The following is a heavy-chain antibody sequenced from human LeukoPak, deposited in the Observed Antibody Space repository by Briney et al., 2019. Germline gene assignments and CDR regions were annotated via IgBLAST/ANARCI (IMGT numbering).Heavy chain of an antibody. J-gene: IGHJ4*02. CDR3: AEDRGNYYDSSGYYFFGYYFDY. CDR2: ISGSGGGT. D-gene: IGHD3-22*01. Sequence: GGSLRLSCAASGFTFSSYAMNWVRQAPGKGLEWVSVISGSGGGTYYADSVKGRFTISRDNSKNTLYLQMNSLGAEDTAVYYCAEDRGNYYDSSGYYFFGYYFDYWGQGTLVTVSS. CDR1: GFTFSSYA. V-gene: IGHV3-23*01.